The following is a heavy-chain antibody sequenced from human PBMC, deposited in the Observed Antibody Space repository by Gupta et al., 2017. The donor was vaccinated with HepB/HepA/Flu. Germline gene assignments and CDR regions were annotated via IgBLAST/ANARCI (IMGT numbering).Heavy chain of an antibody. D-gene: IGHD5-24*01. Sequence: NYYVHWVRQAPGQGLEWMGIINPNGGNPTYAQKFQGRFTMTRDTSTSTVSMELSSLKSEDTAVYYCARGHGRDHYYYLDVWGKGTTVTVSS. CDR2: INPNGGNP. CDR1: NYY. CDR3: ARGHGRDHYYYLDV. V-gene: IGHV1-46*02. J-gene: IGHJ6*03.